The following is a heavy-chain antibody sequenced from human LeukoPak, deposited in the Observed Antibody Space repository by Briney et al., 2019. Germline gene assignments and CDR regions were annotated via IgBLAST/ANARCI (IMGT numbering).Heavy chain of an antibody. CDR2: ISYDGSNK. J-gene: IGHJ5*02. CDR3: AKDRMTTVYNWFDP. D-gene: IGHD4-17*01. CDR1: GFTFSSYG. V-gene: IGHV3-30*18. Sequence: GRSLRLSCAASGFTFSSYGMHWVRQAPGKGLEWVAVISYDGSNKYYADSVKGRFTISRDNSKNTLYLQMNSLRAEDTAVYYCAKDRMTTVYNWFDPWGQGTLVTVSS.